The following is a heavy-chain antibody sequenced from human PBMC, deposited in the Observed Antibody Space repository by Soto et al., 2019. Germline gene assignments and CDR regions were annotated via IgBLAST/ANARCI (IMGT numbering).Heavy chain of an antibody. CDR1: GGSISSGNYY. J-gene: IGHJ4*02. Sequence: SETLSLTCTVSGGSISSGNYYWSWIRQPPGKGLEWIGFISYSGSTYYSTSLKSRVTISVDTSKNQFSLNLSSVTAADTAVYYCARHLPYCGGDCYSLDYWGQGTLVTVSS. CDR3: ARHLPYCGGDCYSLDY. CDR2: ISYSGST. V-gene: IGHV4-30-4*01. D-gene: IGHD2-21*02.